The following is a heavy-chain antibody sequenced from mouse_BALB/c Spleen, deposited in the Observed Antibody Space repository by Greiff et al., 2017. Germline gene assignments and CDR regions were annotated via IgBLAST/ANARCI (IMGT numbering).Heavy chain of an antibody. Sequence: DVQLVESGGGLVKPGGSLKLSCAASGFTFSSYAMSWVRQTPEKRLEWVATISSGGSYTYYPDSVKGRFTISRDNAKNTLYLQMSSLRSEDTAMYYCAVTTARDYAMDYWGQGTSVTVSS. CDR1: GFTFSSYA. CDR3: AVTTARDYAMDY. J-gene: IGHJ4*01. D-gene: IGHD1-2*01. V-gene: IGHV5-9-3*01. CDR2: ISSGGSYT.